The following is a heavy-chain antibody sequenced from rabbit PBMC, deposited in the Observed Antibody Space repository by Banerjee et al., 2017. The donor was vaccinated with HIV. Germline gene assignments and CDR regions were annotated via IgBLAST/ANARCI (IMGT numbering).Heavy chain of an antibody. J-gene: IGHJ6*01. CDR3: ARDTATSFSSYGMDL. CDR1: GFSFNSGYD. CDR2: IVGSSSGFT. Sequence: QSLEESGGDLVKPGASLTLTCTASGFSFNSGYDMCWVRQAPGKGLEWISCIVGSSSGFTYSATWAKGRFTCSKTSSTTVTLQMTSLTVADTATYFCARDTATSFSSYGMDLWGQGTLVTVS. V-gene: IGHV1S40*01. D-gene: IGHD7-1*01.